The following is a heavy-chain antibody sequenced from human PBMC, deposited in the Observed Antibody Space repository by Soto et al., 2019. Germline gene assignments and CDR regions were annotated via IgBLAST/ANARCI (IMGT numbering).Heavy chain of an antibody. J-gene: IGHJ3*02. CDR2: INPSGGSR. V-gene: IGHV1-46*01. Sequence: GASVKVSCKASGYTFTTYYIHWVRQAPGQGLEWVGIINPSGGSRGYAQKFQGRVTMTRDTSTSTVYMELSSLRSEDTAVHYCAREFITGYYDSSGNNAFDIWGQGTVVTVSS. CDR1: GYTFTTYY. CDR3: AREFITGYYDSSGNNAFDI. D-gene: IGHD3-22*01.